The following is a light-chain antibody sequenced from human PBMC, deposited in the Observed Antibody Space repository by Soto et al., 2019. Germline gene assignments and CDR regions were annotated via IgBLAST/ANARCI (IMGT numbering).Light chain of an antibody. CDR2: GAS. CDR1: QSVSSSY. V-gene: IGKV3-20*01. J-gene: IGKJ1*01. Sequence: EFVLTQSPGTLSLSPGERATLSCRASQSVSSSYLAWYQQKPGQAPRLLIYGASSRATGIPDRFSGSGSGTDFTLTISRLEPEDFAVYYCQHLSTFGQGTKVDIK. CDR3: QHLST.